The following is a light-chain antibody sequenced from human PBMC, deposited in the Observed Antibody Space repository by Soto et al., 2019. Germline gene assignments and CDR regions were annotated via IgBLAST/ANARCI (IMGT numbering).Light chain of an antibody. CDR3: QHLNSYPRALA. CDR1: QGISSF. V-gene: IGKV1-9*01. CDR2: AAS. Sequence: DIQLTQSPSFLSASVGDRVTITCRASQGISSFLAWYQQKLGQAPKLLLYAASTLESGVSLRFSGSGSGTEFTPTISSLQPEDFATYYCQHLNSYPRALAFGGGTKVEI. J-gene: IGKJ4*01.